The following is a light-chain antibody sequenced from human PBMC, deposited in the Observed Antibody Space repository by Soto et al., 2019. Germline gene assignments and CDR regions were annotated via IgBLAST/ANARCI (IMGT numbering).Light chain of an antibody. CDR1: QDISSD. V-gene: IGKV1-6*01. Sequence: AIQMTQSPSYLSASVGDRVTITCRASQDISSDLGWYQQKPGKAPKLLIYATSTLQPGVLSRFSGSGFGTDFTLTISSLQPEDFATYFCLQDYTYPQTFGQGTKVEIK. CDR3: LQDYTYPQT. J-gene: IGKJ1*01. CDR2: ATS.